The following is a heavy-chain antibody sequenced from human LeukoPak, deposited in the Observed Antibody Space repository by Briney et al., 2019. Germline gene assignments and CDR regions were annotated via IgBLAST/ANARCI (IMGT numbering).Heavy chain of an antibody. Sequence: PGGSLRLSCAASGFTFSSYGMHWVRQAPGKGLEWVAFIRYDGSNKYYADSVKGRFTTSRDNSKNTLYLQMNSLRVEDTAVYYCAREIDYSYYWYFDLWGRGTLVTVSS. CDR3: AREIDYSYYWYFDL. D-gene: IGHD4-11*01. CDR2: IRYDGSNK. V-gene: IGHV3-30*02. J-gene: IGHJ2*01. CDR1: GFTFSSYG.